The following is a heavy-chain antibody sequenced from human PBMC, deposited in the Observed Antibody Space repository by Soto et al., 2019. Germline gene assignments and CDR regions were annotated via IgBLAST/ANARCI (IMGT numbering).Heavy chain of an antibody. CDR2: IIPIFGTA. CDR1: GGTFSSYA. V-gene: IGHV1-69*13. D-gene: IGHD3-22*01. CDR3: AREGGYYYDSSGYYRPHFDY. Sequence: SVKVSCKASGGTFSSYAISWVRQAPGQGLEWMGGIIPIFGTANYAQKFQGRVTITADESTSTAYMELSSLRSEDTAVYYCAREGGYYYDSSGYYRPHFDYWGQGTLVTVSS. J-gene: IGHJ4*02.